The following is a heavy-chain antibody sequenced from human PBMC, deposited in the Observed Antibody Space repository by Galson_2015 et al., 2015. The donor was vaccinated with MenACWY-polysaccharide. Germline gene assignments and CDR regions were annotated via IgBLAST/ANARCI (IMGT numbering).Heavy chain of an antibody. CDR1: GFVFNNYA. CDR2: ISYNGGAT. V-gene: IGHV3-23*01. Sequence: SLRLSCAASGFVFNNYAMSWVRQAPGKGLDWVSSISYNGGATFYGDSVKGRFTISRDNSKNTLYLQMNSLRAGDTAVYYSARINLPVPPIDYWGQGTLVTVSS. D-gene: IGHD2-2*02. CDR3: ARINLPVPPIDY. J-gene: IGHJ4*02.